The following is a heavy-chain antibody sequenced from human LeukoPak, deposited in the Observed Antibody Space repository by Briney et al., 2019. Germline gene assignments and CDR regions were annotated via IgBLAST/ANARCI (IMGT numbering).Heavy chain of an antibody. V-gene: IGHV1-2*06. CDR1: GYTFTGYY. CDR3: ARRRYSSGWFLDY. D-gene: IGHD6-19*01. CDR2: INPNSGGT. J-gene: IGHJ4*02. Sequence: ASVKVSCKASGYTFTGYYMHWVRQAPGQGLEWMGRINPNSGGTNYAQKFQGRVTMTRDTSISTAYMELSRLRSDDTAVYYCARRRYSSGWFLDYWGQGTLVTASS.